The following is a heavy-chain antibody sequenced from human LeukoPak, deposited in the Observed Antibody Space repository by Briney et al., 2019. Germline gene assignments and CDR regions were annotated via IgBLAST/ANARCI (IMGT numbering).Heavy chain of an antibody. V-gene: IGHV3-30*04. J-gene: IGHJ4*02. D-gene: IGHD3-22*01. CDR3: ARSYDYYDSSGWVY. CDR1: GCTFSSYA. Sequence: GGSLRLSCAASGCTFSSYAMHWVRQAPGKGLEWVAVISYDGSNKYYADSVKGRFTISRDNSKSTLYLQMNSLRAEDTAVYYCARSYDYYDSSGWVYWGQGTLVTVSS. CDR2: ISYDGSNK.